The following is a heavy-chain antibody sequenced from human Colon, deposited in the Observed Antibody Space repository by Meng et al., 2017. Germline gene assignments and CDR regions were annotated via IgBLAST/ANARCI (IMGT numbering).Heavy chain of an antibody. CDR2: IYYSGST. V-gene: IGHV4-31*01. CDR1: GGSISTGGYY. D-gene: IGHD1-26*01. Sequence: QLQLQESGPGLVKPSQTLSLTCTVSGGSISTGGYYWSWIRQLPGKGLEWIGYIYYSGSTYYNPSLKSLVSISVDTSKNQFSLRLTSVTAADTAVYYCARVRRSGDDFDYWGQGTLVTVSS. J-gene: IGHJ4*02. CDR3: ARVRRSGDDFDY.